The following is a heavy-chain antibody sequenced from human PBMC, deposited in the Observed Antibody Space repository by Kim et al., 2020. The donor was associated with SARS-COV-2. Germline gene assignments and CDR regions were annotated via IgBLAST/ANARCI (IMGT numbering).Heavy chain of an antibody. Sequence: GGSLRLSCAASGFTVSSNYMNWVRQAPGKGLEWVSIIYSGGSTYYADSVKGRFTISRDNSKNTLYLQMNSLRAEDTAVYYCARESGGSPGPVDYWGQGTLVTVSS. CDR2: IYSGGST. CDR3: ARESGGSPGPVDY. D-gene: IGHD3-16*01. J-gene: IGHJ4*02. CDR1: GFTVSSNY. V-gene: IGHV3-53*01.